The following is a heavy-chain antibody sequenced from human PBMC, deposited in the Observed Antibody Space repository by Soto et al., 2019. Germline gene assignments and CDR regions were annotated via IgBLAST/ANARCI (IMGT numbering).Heavy chain of an antibody. D-gene: IGHD3-22*01. V-gene: IGHV1-46*01. CDR3: ASSSTMSASTYYYDSSGYYSTLDGMDV. CDR2: INPSGGST. Sequence: GASVKVSGKASGYTFTSYYMHWVRQAPGQGLEWMGIINPSGGSTSYAQKFQGRVTMTRDTSTSTVYMELSSLRSEDTAVYYCASSSTMSASTYYYDSSGYYSTLDGMDVWGQGTTVTVSS. J-gene: IGHJ6*02. CDR1: GYTFTSYY.